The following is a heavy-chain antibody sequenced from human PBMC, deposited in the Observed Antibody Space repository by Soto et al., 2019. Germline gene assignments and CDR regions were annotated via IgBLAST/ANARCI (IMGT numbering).Heavy chain of an antibody. J-gene: IGHJ4*02. CDR2: INPVDSDI. CDR1: GYSFSSNW. CDR3: ARHQRDDASRKIDC. Sequence: GASLKISCQASGYSFSSNWIGWVRQMPGKGLEWMGIINPVDSDIKYSPSFQGQVTISVDSSIDTAYLQWSSLKASDTAMYYCARHQRDDASRKIDCWGQGTLVTVSS. D-gene: IGHD3-16*01. V-gene: IGHV5-51*01.